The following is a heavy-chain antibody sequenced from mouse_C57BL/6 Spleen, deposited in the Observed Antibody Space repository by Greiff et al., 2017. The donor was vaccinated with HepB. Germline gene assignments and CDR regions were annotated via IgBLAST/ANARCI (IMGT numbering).Heavy chain of an antibody. D-gene: IGHD2-4*01. CDR2: IDPSDSET. CDR3: AREDDYGGYYFDY. CDR1: GYTFTSYW. V-gene: IGHV1-52*01. Sequence: QVQLQQPGAELVRPGSSVKLSCKASGYTFTSYWMHWVKQRPIQGLEWIGNIDPSDSETHYNQKFKDKATLTVDKSSSTAYMQLSSLTSEDSAVYYCAREDDYGGYYFDYWGQGTTLTVSS. J-gene: IGHJ2*01.